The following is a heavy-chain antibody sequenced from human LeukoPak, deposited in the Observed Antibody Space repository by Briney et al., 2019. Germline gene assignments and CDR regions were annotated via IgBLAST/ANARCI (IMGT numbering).Heavy chain of an antibody. Sequence: PSGTLSLTCTVSGGSISSSSYYWGWIRQPPGKGLEWIGSIYYSGSTYYNPSLKSRVTISVDTSKNQFSLKLSSVTAADTAVYYCARTHYYESSGYYGFEYWGQGTLVTVSS. CDR3: ARTHYYESSGYYGFEY. CDR1: GGSISSSSYY. CDR2: IYYSGST. D-gene: IGHD3-22*01. J-gene: IGHJ4*02. V-gene: IGHV4-39*01.